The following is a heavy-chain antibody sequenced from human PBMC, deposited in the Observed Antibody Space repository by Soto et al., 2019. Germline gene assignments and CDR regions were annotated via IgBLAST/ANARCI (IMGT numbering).Heavy chain of an antibody. D-gene: IGHD2-2*01. CDR1: GFMFSRYG. CDR2: ISGSGDST. J-gene: IGHJ6*03. V-gene: IGHV3-23*01. CDR3: TKAGSTSWYYYMDV. Sequence: EVQLLESGGGLVQPGGSLRLSCAASGFMFSRYGLSWVRQAPGKGLEWVSTISGSGDSTYYADSAKGRFTISRDSSKNTLYLQMNSLRAEDTAVYYCTKAGSTSWYYYMDVWGKGTIVSVSS.